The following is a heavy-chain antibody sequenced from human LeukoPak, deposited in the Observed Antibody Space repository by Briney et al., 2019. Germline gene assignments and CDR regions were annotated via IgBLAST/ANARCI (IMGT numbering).Heavy chain of an antibody. CDR1: GFTFSSYD. J-gene: IGHJ4*02. CDR3: ARETNYDFWSGYGY. V-gene: IGHV3-13*01. CDR2: IGTAGDT. D-gene: IGHD3-3*01. Sequence: GGSLRLSCAASGFTFSSYDMPWVRQATGKGLEWVSAIGTAGDTYYPGSVKGRFTISRDNAKNSLYLQMNSLRAEDTAVYYCARETNYDFWSGYGYWGQGTLVTVSS.